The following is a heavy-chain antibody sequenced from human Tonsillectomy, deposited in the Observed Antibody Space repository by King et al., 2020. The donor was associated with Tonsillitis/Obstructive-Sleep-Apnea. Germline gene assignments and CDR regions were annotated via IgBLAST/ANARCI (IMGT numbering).Heavy chain of an antibody. Sequence: VQLVESGGGLVQPGGSLRLSCAASGFTFSIYEMNWVRQAPGKGLEWVSYISSSESTKYYADSVKGRFTISRDNAKNSLYLQMNSLRVEDTPVYYCAREPENYYSMDVWGPGATVTVSS. CDR1: GFTFSIYE. V-gene: IGHV3-48*03. CDR3: AREPENYYSMDV. CDR2: ISSSESTK. J-gene: IGHJ6*02.